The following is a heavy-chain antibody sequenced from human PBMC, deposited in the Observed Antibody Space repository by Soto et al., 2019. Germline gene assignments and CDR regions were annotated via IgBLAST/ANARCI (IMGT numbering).Heavy chain of an antibody. V-gene: IGHV1-24*01. CDR2: FDPEDGET. J-gene: IGHJ5*02. D-gene: IGHD1-26*01. CDR3: ATKIGTKDSGSYADWFDP. CDR1: GYTLTELS. Sequence: GASVTVSCTVSGYTLTELSMRCVRQAPGKGLEWMGGFDPEDGETIYAQKFQGRVTMTEDTSTDTAYMELSSLRSEDTAVYYCATKIGTKDSGSYADWFDPWGQGTLVTVSS.